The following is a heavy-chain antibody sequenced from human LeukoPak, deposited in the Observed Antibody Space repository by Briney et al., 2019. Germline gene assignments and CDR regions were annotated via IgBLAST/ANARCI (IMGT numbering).Heavy chain of an antibody. D-gene: IGHD4-17*01. V-gene: IGHV3-53*01. CDR1: GFTVISNY. J-gene: IGHJ3*02. CDR2: IYSGGST. CDR3: ATTRYDAFDI. Sequence: GGSLRLSCAASGFTVISNYMSWVRQAPGKGLEWVSLIYSGGSTYYADSVRGRFTISRDNSKNTLCLQMKSLRAEDTAVYYCATTRYDAFDIWGQGTMVTVSS.